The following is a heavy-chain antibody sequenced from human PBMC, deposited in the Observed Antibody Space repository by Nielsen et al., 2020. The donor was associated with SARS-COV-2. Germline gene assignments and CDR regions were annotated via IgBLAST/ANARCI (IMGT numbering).Heavy chain of an antibody. Sequence: SETLSLTCAVYGGSFSGYYWSWIRQPPGKGLEWIGEINHSGSTNYNPSLKSRVTISVDTSKNQFSLKLSSVTAADTAVYYCARGPNHYSGSTPLDYWGQGTLVTVSS. CDR3: ARGPNHYSGSTPLDY. J-gene: IGHJ4*02. CDR1: GGSFSGYY. CDR2: INHSGST. D-gene: IGHD1-26*01. V-gene: IGHV4-34*01.